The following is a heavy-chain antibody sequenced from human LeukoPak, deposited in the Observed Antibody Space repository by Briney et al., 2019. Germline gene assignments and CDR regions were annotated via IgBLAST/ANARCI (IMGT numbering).Heavy chain of an antibody. J-gene: IGHJ4*02. D-gene: IGHD6-13*01. CDR3: ARQATRIAAAGTSIDY. CDR2: ISSNGGST. Sequence: GGSLRLSCAASGFTFSTYAMHWVRQAPGKGLEYVSAISSNGGSTYYANSVKGRFTISRDNSKNMLYLQMGSLRAEDMAVYYCARQATRIAAAGTSIDYWGQGTLVTVSS. V-gene: IGHV3-64*01. CDR1: GFTFSTYA.